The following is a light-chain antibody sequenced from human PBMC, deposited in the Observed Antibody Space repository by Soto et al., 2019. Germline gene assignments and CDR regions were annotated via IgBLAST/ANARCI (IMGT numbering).Light chain of an antibody. J-gene: IGLJ1*01. CDR1: SSDVGDYDY. CDR3: GSYTDTTYV. CDR2: EVS. V-gene: IGLV2-14*01. Sequence: QSALTQPASVSGSPGQSITISCTGTSSDVGDYDYVSWYQQHPGKAPKLMIYEVSNRPSGVSNRFSASASGSTASLTISGLQAEDEAEYYCGSYTDTTYVFGTGTKLTVL.